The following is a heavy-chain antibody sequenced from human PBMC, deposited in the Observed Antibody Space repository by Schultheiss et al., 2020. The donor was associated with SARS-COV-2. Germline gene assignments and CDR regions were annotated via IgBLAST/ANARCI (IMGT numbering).Heavy chain of an antibody. V-gene: IGHV1-18*01. D-gene: IGHD2-2*01. CDR2: INPSGTTT. Sequence: ASVKVSCKASGYTFTSYGISWVRQAPGQGLEWMGIINPSGTTTNYAQKFQGRVTMTTDTSMSIAYMELRSLRSDDTAVYYCARTSRINYGMDVWGQGTTVTVSS. CDR1: GYTFTSYG. CDR3: ARTSRINYGMDV. J-gene: IGHJ6*02.